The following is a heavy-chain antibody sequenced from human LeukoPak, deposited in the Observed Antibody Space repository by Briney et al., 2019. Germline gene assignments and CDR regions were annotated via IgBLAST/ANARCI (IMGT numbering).Heavy chain of an antibody. Sequence: PSETLSLTCTVSGGSISSSSYYWGWIRQPPGKGLEWIGSIYYSGSTYYNPSLKSRVTIFVDTSKNQFSLKLSSVTAADTAVYYCARLRIDDYVWGSYRPPDAFDIWGQGTMVTVSS. CDR2: IYYSGST. CDR3: ARLRIDDYVWGSYRPPDAFDI. V-gene: IGHV4-39*01. J-gene: IGHJ3*02. D-gene: IGHD3-16*02. CDR1: GGSISSSSYY.